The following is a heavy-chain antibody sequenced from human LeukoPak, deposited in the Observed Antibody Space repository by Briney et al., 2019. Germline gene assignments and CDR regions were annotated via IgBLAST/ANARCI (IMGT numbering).Heavy chain of an antibody. CDR3: ARDISGVRYIFYY. J-gene: IGHJ4*02. Sequence: GGSLRLSCAASGFTFSSYWMHWVRQTPGKGLMWVSRVKSDGVSTNYADSVKGRFTISRDNAKNSLYLQMNSLRAEDTAVYYCARDISGVRYIFYYWGQGTLVTVSS. V-gene: IGHV3-74*01. D-gene: IGHD3-9*01. CDR2: VKSDGVST. CDR1: GFTFSSYW.